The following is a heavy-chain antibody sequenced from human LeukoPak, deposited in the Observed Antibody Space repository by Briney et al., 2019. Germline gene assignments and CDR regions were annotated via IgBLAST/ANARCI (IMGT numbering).Heavy chain of an antibody. CDR3: ARDRYNWNYGLNY. CDR1: GYTFTGYY. Sequence: EASVKVSYKASGYTFTGYYMHWVRQAPGQGLEWMGWINPNSGGTNYAQKFQGRVTMTRDTSISTAYMELSRLRSDDTAVYYCARDRYNWNYGLNYWGQGTLVTVSS. D-gene: IGHD1-7*01. CDR2: INPNSGGT. V-gene: IGHV1-2*02. J-gene: IGHJ4*02.